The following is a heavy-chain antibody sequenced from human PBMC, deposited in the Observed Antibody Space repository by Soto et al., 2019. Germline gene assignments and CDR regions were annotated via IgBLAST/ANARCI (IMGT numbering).Heavy chain of an antibody. CDR2: ISGSGGST. J-gene: IGHJ4*02. CDR1: GFTFSSYA. V-gene: IGHV3-23*01. Sequence: EVQLLESGGGLVQPGGSLRLSCAASGFTFSSYAMRWVRQAPVKGLEWVSAISGSGGSTYYADSEKGQFTISRDNSKNTLFLQMNSLRADDTAVYYCARRGSGSYYDYWGQGSLVIVSP. CDR3: ARRGSGSYYDY. D-gene: IGHD1-26*01.